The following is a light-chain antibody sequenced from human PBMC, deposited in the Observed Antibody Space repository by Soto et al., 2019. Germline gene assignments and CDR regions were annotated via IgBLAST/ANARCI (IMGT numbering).Light chain of an antibody. CDR2: LGS. CDR1: QSLLHLNGNNY. J-gene: IGKJ5*01. Sequence: DIFMTQSPLSHPVTPGERASICCRSSQSLLHLNGNNYLDWYLQKPGQSPQLLIYLGSNRASGVPDRFSGSGSGTDFTLKISRVEAEDVGIYYCMQALQNPVTFGPGTRLEI. V-gene: IGKV2-28*01. CDR3: MQALQNPVT.